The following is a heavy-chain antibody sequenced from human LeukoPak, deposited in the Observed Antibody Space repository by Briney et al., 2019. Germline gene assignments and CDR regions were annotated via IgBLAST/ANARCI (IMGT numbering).Heavy chain of an antibody. V-gene: IGHV3-20*01. D-gene: IGHD3-10*01. Sequence: GGSLRLSCAASGFTFDDDGMSWDRQAPGKGLEWVSGINWNGGSTVYADSVKGRFTISRDNAKNSLYLQMNSLRPEDTALYHCARDKHEGSHGTLVRGVIIRAGAFDIWGEGTMVSVSS. CDR2: INWNGGST. J-gene: IGHJ3*02. CDR3: ARDKHEGSHGTLVRGVIIRAGAFDI. CDR1: GFTFDDDG.